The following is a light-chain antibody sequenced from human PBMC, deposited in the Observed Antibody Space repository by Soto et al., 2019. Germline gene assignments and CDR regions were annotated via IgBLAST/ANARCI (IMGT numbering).Light chain of an antibody. CDR1: QSVTSNY. Sequence: EIVLTQSPGTLSLSPGERATLSCRASQSVTSNYLAWYQQTPGQAPRLLFFGASIRATGIPDRFSGSGSGTDFTLTISRLEPEDFAVYYCQQRNDWPWTFGQGTKVDIK. V-gene: IGKV3D-20*02. CDR3: QQRNDWPWT. CDR2: GAS. J-gene: IGKJ1*01.